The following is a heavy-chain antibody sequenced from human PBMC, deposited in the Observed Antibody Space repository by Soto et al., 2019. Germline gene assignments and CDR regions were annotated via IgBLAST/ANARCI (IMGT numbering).Heavy chain of an antibody. CDR3: ARVSFDYYGSGSYDPLGWFDP. CDR2: ISAYNGNT. V-gene: IGHV1-18*01. Sequence: QVQLVQSGAEVKKPGASVKVSCKASGYTFTSYGISWVRQAPGQGLEWMGWISAYNGNTNYAQKLQGRVTMTTDTSASTAYMELRSLRSDATAVHYCARVSFDYYGSGSYDPLGWFDPWGQGTLVTVSS. J-gene: IGHJ5*02. CDR1: GYTFTSYG. D-gene: IGHD3-10*01.